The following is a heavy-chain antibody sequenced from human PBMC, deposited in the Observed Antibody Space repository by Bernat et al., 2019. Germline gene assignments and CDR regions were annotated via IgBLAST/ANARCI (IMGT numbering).Heavy chain of an antibody. D-gene: IGHD3-3*01. J-gene: IGHJ3*02. CDR2: IYSGGST. Sequence: EVQLVETGGGLIQPGGSLRLSCAASGFTVSSNYMSWVRQAPGKGLEWVSVIYSGGSTYYADSVKGRFTISRDNSKNTLYLQMNRLRAEDTAVYYCATHYDFWSGYYFGGKGVIDDAFDIWGQGTMVTVSS. V-gene: IGHV3-53*02. CDR3: ATHYDFWSGYYFGGKGVIDDAFDI. CDR1: GFTVSSNY.